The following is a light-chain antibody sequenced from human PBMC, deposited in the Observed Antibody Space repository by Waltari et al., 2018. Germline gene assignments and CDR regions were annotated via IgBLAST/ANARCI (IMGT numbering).Light chain of an antibody. CDR3: QQYINRPRT. J-gene: IGKJ1*01. Sequence: EIILTQSPATLSVFPGEETSLSCRASQSVNTNLAWYQHKPGQAPRLLIYGASIRATGIPARFRGSGSGTEFTLTISSLQSEDLADYYCQQYINRPRTFGQGTKVEIK. CDR1: QSVNTN. V-gene: IGKV3-15*01. CDR2: GAS.